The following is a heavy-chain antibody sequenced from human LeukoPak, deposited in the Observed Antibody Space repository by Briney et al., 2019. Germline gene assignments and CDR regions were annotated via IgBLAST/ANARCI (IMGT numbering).Heavy chain of an antibody. CDR2: ISGSGGST. CDR3: EVVVAASYDY. Sequence: PGGSLRLSCAASGFTFSSYAMSWVRQAPGKGLEWVSAISGSGGSTYYADSVKGRFTISRDNSKNTLYLQMNSLRAEDTAVYYCEVVVAASYDYWGQGTLVTVSS. D-gene: IGHD2-15*01. CDR1: GFTFSSYA. J-gene: IGHJ4*02. V-gene: IGHV3-23*01.